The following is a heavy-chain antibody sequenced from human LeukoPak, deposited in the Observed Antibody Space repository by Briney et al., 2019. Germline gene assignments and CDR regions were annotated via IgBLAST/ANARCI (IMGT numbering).Heavy chain of an antibody. V-gene: IGHV1-69*01. J-gene: IGHJ6*02. CDR1: GGTFSSYA. Sequence: SVKVSCKASGGTFSSYAISWVRQAPGQGLEWMGGIIPIFGTANYAQKFQGRVTITADESTSTAYMELSSLRSEDTAVYYCARDLRVGSGSYYFSSGYYYGIDVWGQGTTVTVSS. CDR2: IIPIFGTA. CDR3: ARDLRVGSGSYYFSSGYYYGIDV. D-gene: IGHD3-10*01.